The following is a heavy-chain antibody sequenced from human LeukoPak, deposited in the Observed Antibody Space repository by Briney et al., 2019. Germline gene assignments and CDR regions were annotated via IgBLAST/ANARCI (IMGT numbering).Heavy chain of an antibody. CDR1: GFTFSSYA. CDR3: AKDDYSNRGFFDY. D-gene: IGHD4-11*01. J-gene: IGHJ4*02. CDR2: INGSGGST. V-gene: IGHV3-23*01. Sequence: GGSLRLSCAASGFTFSSYAMSWVRQAPGKGLEWVSAINGSGGSTYYADSVKGRFTISRDNSKNTLYLQMNSLRAEDTAVYYCAKDDYSNRGFFDYWGQGTLVTVSS.